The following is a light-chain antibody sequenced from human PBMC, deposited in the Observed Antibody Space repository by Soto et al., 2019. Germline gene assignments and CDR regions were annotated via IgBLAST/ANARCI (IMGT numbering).Light chain of an antibody. Sequence: SYELTQPPSVSVAPGKTARITCWGNNIGSKSVHWYQQKPGQAPVLVIYYDSDRPSGIPERFSGSNSGNTATLTISRVEAGDEADYYCQVWDSSSDHRDVVFGGGTKVTVL. CDR1: NIGSKS. CDR2: YDS. V-gene: IGLV3-21*04. CDR3: QVWDSSSDHRDVV. J-gene: IGLJ2*01.